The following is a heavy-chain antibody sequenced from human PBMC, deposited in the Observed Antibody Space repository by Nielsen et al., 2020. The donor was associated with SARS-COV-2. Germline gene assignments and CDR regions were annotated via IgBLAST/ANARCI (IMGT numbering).Heavy chain of an antibody. J-gene: IGHJ5*02. Sequence: GESLKISCAASGFTFSSYGMHWVRQAPGKGLEWVAVISYDGSNKYYADSVKGRFTISRDNSKNTLYLQMNSLRAEDTAVYYCARDSGLELPNNWFDPWGQGTLVTVSS. CDR1: GFTFSSYG. CDR2: ISYDGSNK. D-gene: IGHD1-7*01. V-gene: IGHV3-30*03. CDR3: ARDSGLELPNNWFDP.